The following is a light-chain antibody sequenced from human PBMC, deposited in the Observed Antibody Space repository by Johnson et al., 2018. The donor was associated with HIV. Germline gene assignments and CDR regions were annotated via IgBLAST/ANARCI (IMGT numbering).Light chain of an antibody. Sequence: QSVLTQPPSVSAAPGQKVTISCSGSSSNIGNNYVSWYQQLPGTAPKLLIYENNKRPSGIPDRFSGSKSGTSATLGITRLRTGDEADYYCGTWDSSLSAGVFGTGTKVTVL. CDR3: GTWDSSLSAGV. CDR2: ENN. CDR1: SSNIGNNY. J-gene: IGLJ1*01. V-gene: IGLV1-51*02.